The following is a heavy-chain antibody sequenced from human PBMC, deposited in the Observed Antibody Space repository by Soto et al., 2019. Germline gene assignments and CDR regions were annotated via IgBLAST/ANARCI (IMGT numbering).Heavy chain of an antibody. Sequence: EVQLVESGGGLVQPGGSLRLSCAASGFTVSSNYMRWVRQAPGKGLERVSIIYSGGTTYYADSVKGRFTISRDNSKNTLYLQMNSLRAEDTAVYYCARAGISQAAAGSLDCCPIDSWGQGTLVTVSS. CDR1: GFTVSSNY. D-gene: IGHD6-13*01. CDR3: ARAGISQAAAGSLDCCPIDS. V-gene: IGHV3-66*01. J-gene: IGHJ4*02. CDR2: IYSGGTT.